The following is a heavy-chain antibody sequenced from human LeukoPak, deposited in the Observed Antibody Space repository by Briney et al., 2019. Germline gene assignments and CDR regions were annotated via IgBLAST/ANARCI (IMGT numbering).Heavy chain of an antibody. CDR1: GFTFSSYA. J-gene: IGHJ4*02. CDR2: VDNSGSGT. Sequence: GGSLRLSCAASGFTFSSYAMHWVRQAPGKGLEYVATVDNSGSGTYYASSVKGRFTISRDNSKKTLYLQMGSLRADDMAVYYCAGALRPAANLYYFDYWGQGTLVTVAS. D-gene: IGHD2-2*01. V-gene: IGHV3-64*01. CDR3: AGALRPAANLYYFDY.